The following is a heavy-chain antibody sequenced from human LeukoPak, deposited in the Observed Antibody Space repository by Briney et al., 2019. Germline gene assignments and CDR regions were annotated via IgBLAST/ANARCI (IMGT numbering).Heavy chain of an antibody. J-gene: IGHJ4*02. CDR2: IYPGDSDT. CDR1: GYSFTSYW. Sequence: GEPLKISCKGSGYSFTSYWIGWVRQMPGKGLEWMGIIYPGDSDTRYSPSFQGQVTISADKSISTAYLQWSSLKASDTAMYYCARPTDYYDSSGYFDYWGQGTLVTVSS. V-gene: IGHV5-51*01. CDR3: ARPTDYYDSSGYFDY. D-gene: IGHD3-22*01.